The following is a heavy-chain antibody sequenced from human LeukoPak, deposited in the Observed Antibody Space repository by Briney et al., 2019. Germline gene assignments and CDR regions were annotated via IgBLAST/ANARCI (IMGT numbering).Heavy chain of an antibody. V-gene: IGHV3-73*01. CDR2: IRSKANSYAT. D-gene: IGHD3-22*01. CDR3: TRVVVIGGNYYYYGMDV. Sequence: PGGSLTLSCAASGFTFSGSAMHRVRQASGKGLEWVGRIRSKANSYATAYAASVKGSFTISRDDSKNTAYLQMNSLKTEDTAVYYCTRVVVIGGNYYYYGMDVWGQGTTVTVSS. CDR1: GFTFSGSA. J-gene: IGHJ6*02.